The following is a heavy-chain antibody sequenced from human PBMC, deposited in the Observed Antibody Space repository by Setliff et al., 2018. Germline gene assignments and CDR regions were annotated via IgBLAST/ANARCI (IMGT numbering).Heavy chain of an antibody. CDR3: ARESYYYYMDV. Sequence: PSETLSLTCTVYGASFSDYYWGWIRQPPGKGLEWIAGINHSGSTNYNPSLKSRVTISVDTSKNQFSLKLSSVTAADTAVYYCARESYYYYMDVWGKGTTVTVSS. V-gene: IGHV4-34*01. CDR1: GASFSDYY. CDR2: INHSGST. J-gene: IGHJ6*03.